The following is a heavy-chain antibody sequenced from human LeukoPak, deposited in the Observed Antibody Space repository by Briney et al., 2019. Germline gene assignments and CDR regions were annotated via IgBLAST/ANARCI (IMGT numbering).Heavy chain of an antibody. CDR1: GYTLTELS. V-gene: IGHV1-24*01. CDR2: FDPEDGET. CDR3: ATTKSRYCSSTSCSPFYGMDV. Sequence: ASVKVSCKVSGYTLTELSMHWVRQAPGKGLEWMGGFDPEDGETIYAQKFQGRVTMTEDTSTDTAYMELSSLRSEDTAVYYCATTKSRYCSSTSCSPFYGMDVWGKGTTDTVSS. D-gene: IGHD2-2*01. J-gene: IGHJ6*04.